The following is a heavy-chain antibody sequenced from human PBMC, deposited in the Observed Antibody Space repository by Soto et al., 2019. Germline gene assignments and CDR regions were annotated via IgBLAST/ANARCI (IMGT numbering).Heavy chain of an antibody. D-gene: IGHD3-10*01. CDR2: VSDGGSDA. CDR1: GFTFSTYA. Sequence: EVQLLESGGGLIQPGGSLRLSCAASGFTFSTYAMSWGRQPPGKGLEWVSIVSDGGSDAFYADSVKGRFAISRDNSKNTLYLQMNSLTAEDTAVYYCAKHFVNGEVDYWGQGTPVTVSS. CDR3: AKHFVNGEVDY. V-gene: IGHV3-23*01. J-gene: IGHJ4*02.